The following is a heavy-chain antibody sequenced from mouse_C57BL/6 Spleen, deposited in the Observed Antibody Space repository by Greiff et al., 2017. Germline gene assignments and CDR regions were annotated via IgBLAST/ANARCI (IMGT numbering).Heavy chain of an antibody. CDR1: GYAFSSSW. CDR2: IYPGDGDT. D-gene: IGHD2-3*01. CDR3: ARGGDDGYYYDFDV. Sequence: VQLQQSGPELVKPGASVKISCKASGYAFSSSWMNWVKQRPGKGLEWIGRIYPGDGDTNYNGKFKGKATLTADKSSSTAYMQLSGLTSADSAVXVGARGGDDGYYYDFDVWGTGTTVTVSS. V-gene: IGHV1-82*01. J-gene: IGHJ1*03.